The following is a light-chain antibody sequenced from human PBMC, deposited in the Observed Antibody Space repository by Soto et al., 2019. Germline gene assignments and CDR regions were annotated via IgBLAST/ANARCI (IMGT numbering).Light chain of an antibody. CDR1: QHVDRY. CDR3: QQSYSSPRT. Sequence: DIQLTQSPSSLSASVGDRVTITCRASQHVDRYLNWYQQKPGKAPQVLIYATSNLQSGVPSRFSGSGSGTDFTLTINSLQPEDFATYHCQQSYSSPRTVGQGTKVEIK. J-gene: IGKJ1*01. CDR2: ATS. V-gene: IGKV1-39*01.